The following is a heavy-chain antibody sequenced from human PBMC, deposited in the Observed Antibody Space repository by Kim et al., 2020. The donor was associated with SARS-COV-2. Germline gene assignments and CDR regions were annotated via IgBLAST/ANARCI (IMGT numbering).Heavy chain of an antibody. CDR2: INHSGST. Sequence: SETLSLTCAVYGGSFSDYYWTWIRQPPGMGLEWIGEINHSGSTNYNPSLKSRVTISIDSSKKQFSLKVSSVSAADTAVYYCARGETYNRAFDVWGQGTMV. CDR3: ARGETYNRAFDV. J-gene: IGHJ3*01. V-gene: IGHV4-34*01. CDR1: GGSFSDYY. D-gene: IGHD1-1*01.